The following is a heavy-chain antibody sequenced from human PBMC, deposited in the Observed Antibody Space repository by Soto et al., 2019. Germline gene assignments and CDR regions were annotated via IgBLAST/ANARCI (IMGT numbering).Heavy chain of an antibody. CDR2: ISSSGNTI. J-gene: IGHJ4*02. V-gene: IGHV3-11*01. CDR3: AKMSSENYYDPVFS. CDR1: GFTFSDYY. D-gene: IGHD3-22*01. Sequence: QVQLVESGGGLVKTGGSLRLACGASGFTFSDYYMSWVRQAPGKGLEGLSYISSSGNTIYYADSVKGRFTISRDNAKNSVFLQMNSLRAEDTALYFCAKMSSENYYDPVFSWGQGTLVTVSS.